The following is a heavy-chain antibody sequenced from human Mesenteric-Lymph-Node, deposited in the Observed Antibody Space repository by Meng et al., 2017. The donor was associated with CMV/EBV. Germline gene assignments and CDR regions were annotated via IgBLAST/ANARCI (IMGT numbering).Heavy chain of an antibody. V-gene: IGHV1-2*04. CDR2: INPNSGGT. CDR1: GYTFTGYY. J-gene: IGHJ2*01. D-gene: IGHD2-15*01. CDR3: ASGIVESNWYFDL. Sequence: CKASGYTFTGYYMHWVRQAPGQGLEWMGWINPNSGGTNYAQKFQGWVTMTRDTSISTAYMELSRLRSDDTAVYYCASGIVESNWYFDLWGRGTLVTVSS.